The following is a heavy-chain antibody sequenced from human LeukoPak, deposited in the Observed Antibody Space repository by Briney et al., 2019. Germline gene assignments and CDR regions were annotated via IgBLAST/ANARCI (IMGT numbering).Heavy chain of an antibody. CDR3: ARLVGYSSGWYGVGPFDP. J-gene: IGHJ5*02. D-gene: IGHD6-19*01. CDR1: GYTFTDYY. Sequence: ASVTVSCKASGYTFTDYYMHWVRQATGQGLEWMGWMNPNSGNTGYAQKFQGRVTITRNTSISTAYMELSSLRSEDTAVYYCARLVGYSSGWYGVGPFDPWGQGTLVTVSS. V-gene: IGHV1-8*03. CDR2: MNPNSGNT.